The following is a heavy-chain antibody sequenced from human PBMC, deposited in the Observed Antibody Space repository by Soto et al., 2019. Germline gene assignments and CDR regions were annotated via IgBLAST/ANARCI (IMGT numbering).Heavy chain of an antibody. V-gene: IGHV4-38-2*02. CDR1: GYSINSGYY. CDR3: VRDFGDLHDFWSGSDY. J-gene: IGHJ4*02. D-gene: IGHD3-3*01. CDR2: VFHSWTT. Sequence: SETLSLTCAVSGYSINSGYYWGWIRQSPGKGLEWIVSVFHSWTTYSTPSLKTRLTISVDTSKNQFSLDLNAVTAADTAVYYCVRDFGDLHDFWSGSDYWGQGIPVTVSS.